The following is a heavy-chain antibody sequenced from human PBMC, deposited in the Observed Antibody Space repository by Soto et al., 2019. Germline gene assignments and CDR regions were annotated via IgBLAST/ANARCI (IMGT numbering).Heavy chain of an antibody. D-gene: IGHD3-9*01. Sequence: QVQLQESGPGLVKPSQTLSLTCTVSGGSISSGDYYWSWIRQPPGKGLEWIGYIYYSGSTYYNPSLKSRVTISVDTSKNQFSLKLSSVTAADTAVYYCARDRMTMYDILTDPYYYGMDVWGQGTTVTVSS. CDR2: IYYSGST. CDR1: GGSISSGDYY. CDR3: ARDRMTMYDILTDPYYYGMDV. J-gene: IGHJ6*02. V-gene: IGHV4-30-4*01.